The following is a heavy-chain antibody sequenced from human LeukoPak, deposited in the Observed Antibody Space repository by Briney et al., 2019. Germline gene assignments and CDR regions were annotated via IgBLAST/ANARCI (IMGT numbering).Heavy chain of an antibody. CDR1: GGSISSYY. CDR3: AGERAYYDILPRWFDP. J-gene: IGHJ5*02. CDR2: IYTSGST. Sequence: SETLSHICTGSGGSISSYYWSRIRQPAGKGLEWIGRIYTSGSTNYNPSLKRRVTISLDPSKNQFSLKLSSVTAADTAVYYCAGERAYYDILPRWFDPWGQGTLVTVSS. D-gene: IGHD3-9*01. V-gene: IGHV4-4*07.